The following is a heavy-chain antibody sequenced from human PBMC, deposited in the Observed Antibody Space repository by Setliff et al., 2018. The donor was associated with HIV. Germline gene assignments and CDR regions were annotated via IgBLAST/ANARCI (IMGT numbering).Heavy chain of an antibody. CDR1: RYTFSNYD. J-gene: IGHJ4*02. D-gene: IGHD3-9*01. V-gene: IGHV1-8*02. CDR2: MNPISDHR. CDR3: ASGCLIGGSGPCRNFEF. Sequence: ASVKVSCKASRYTFSNYDVNWVRQATGQGLEWMAWMNPISDHRGYAQKFQGRLTMTKDTSTSTVYMELSSLKSDDTAVYYCASGCLIGGSGPCRNFEFWGQGTRGTVS.